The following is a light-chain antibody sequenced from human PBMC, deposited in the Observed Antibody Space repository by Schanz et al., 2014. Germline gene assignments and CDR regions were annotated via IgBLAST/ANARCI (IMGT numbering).Light chain of an antibody. CDR1: QSISNW. CDR3: QQYNSYSRT. Sequence: DIQMTQSPSTLSASVGDRVTLTCRASQSISNWLAWYQQKPGKAPKLLIYKASYLESGVPSRFSGGGSGTEFTLTISSLQPDDFATYYCQQYNSYSRTFGQGTKVEIK. J-gene: IGKJ1*01. CDR2: KAS. V-gene: IGKV1-5*03.